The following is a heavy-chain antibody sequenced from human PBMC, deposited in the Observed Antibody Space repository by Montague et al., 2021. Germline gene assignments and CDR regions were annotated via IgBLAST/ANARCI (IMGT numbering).Heavy chain of an antibody. CDR1: GDSDGGENAG. CDR2: ADFWLKRKN. CDR3: ARIPVGSKYYFDF. D-gene: IGHD2-2*01. V-gene: IGHV6-1*01. J-gene: IGHJ4*02. Sequence: CAISGDSDGGENAGANRKSKCLNTGLRWMWNADFWLKRKNDYAESVKSRITIDPDTSKHQFSLHLNSVTPEDTAAYYCARIPVGSKYYFDFWGQGTLVTVSS.